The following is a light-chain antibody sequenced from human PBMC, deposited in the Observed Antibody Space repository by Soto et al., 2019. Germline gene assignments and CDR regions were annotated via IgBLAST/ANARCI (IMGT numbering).Light chain of an antibody. Sequence: EVVLTQSPGTLSWSAGERATLSCRASQSVSNNYFAWYQQKPGQAPRLLIFGSSDRATGIPDRFSGSGSGTDFTLTISRLEPEDFAVYYCQQYGSSPPYTFDQGTKLEIK. V-gene: IGKV3-20*01. CDR3: QQYGSSPPYT. J-gene: IGKJ2*01. CDR1: QSVSNNY. CDR2: GSS.